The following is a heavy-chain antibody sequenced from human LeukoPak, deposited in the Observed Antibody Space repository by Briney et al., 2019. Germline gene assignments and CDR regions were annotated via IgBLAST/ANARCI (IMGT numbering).Heavy chain of an antibody. D-gene: IGHD3-3*01. J-gene: IGHJ6*02. CDR3: ARDRYDSYPMDV. V-gene: IGHV4-59*12. Sequence: PSETLSLTCTVSGGSISSYYWSWIRQPPGKGLEWIGYIYYSGNTYCNPSLKSRVTISVDTSKNQFSLKLSSVTAADTAVYYCARDRYDSYPMDVWGQGTTVTVSS. CDR2: IYYSGNT. CDR1: GGSISSYY.